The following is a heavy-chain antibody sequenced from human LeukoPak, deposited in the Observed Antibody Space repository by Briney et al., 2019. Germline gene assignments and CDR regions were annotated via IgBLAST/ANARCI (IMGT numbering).Heavy chain of an antibody. Sequence: GGSLRLSCAASGFTFSSYGMHWVRQAPGKGLEWVAVISYDGSNKYYADSVKGRFTISRDNSKNTLYLQMNSLRAEDTAVYYCAKDSSSWYYFDYWGQGTLVTVSS. V-gene: IGHV3-30*18. CDR3: AKDSSSWYYFDY. J-gene: IGHJ4*02. CDR1: GFTFSSYG. CDR2: ISYDGSNK. D-gene: IGHD6-13*01.